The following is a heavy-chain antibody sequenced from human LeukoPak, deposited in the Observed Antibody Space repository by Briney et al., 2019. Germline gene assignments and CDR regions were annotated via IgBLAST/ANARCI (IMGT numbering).Heavy chain of an antibody. CDR2: ISAYNGNT. CDR3: ARGTEDTAMVTNYYYYMDV. V-gene: IGHV1-18*01. J-gene: IGHJ6*03. Sequence: GASAKVSCKASGYTFTSYGISWVRQAPGQGLEWMGWISAYNGNTNYAQKLQGRVTMTTDTSTSTAYMELRSLRSDGTAVYYCARGTEDTAMVTNYYYYMDVWGKGTTGTVSS. D-gene: IGHD5-18*01. CDR1: GYTFTSYG.